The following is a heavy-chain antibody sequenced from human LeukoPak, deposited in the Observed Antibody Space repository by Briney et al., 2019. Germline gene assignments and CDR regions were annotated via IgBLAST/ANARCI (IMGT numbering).Heavy chain of an antibody. V-gene: IGHV4-4*07. Sequence: SGTLSLTCTVSGGSIINYYWNWIRQPAGSGLEWVGRIYVTGSTIYNPSLQSRLSMSVDTSKNQFSLRLSSVTAADTAVYYCARLKYYDGIGYSPGYYMDVWGKGITVTVSS. J-gene: IGHJ6*03. CDR1: GGSIINYY. CDR3: ARLKYYDGIGYSPGYYMDV. D-gene: IGHD3-22*01. CDR2: IYVTGST.